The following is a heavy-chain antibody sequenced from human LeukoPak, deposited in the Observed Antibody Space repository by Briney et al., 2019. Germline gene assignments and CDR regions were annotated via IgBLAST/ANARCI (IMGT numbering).Heavy chain of an antibody. V-gene: IGHV3-9*03. CDR1: GFTFDDYA. J-gene: IGHJ3*02. D-gene: IGHD1-26*01. CDR3: AKDIGVGVKSVAFDN. Sequence: GGSLRLSCAGSGFTFDDYAMHWVRHAPGKGLEWVSGISWNSGSIGYADSVKGRFTISRDNAKNSLYLQMNSLRAEDMALYYCAKDIGVGVKSVAFDNWGQGTMVTVSS. CDR2: ISWNSGSI.